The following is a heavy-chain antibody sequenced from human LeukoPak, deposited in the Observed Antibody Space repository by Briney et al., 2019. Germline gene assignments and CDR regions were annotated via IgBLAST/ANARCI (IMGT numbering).Heavy chain of an antibody. J-gene: IGHJ4*02. D-gene: IGHD3-10*01. V-gene: IGHV4-59*01. CDR1: GVSINNYY. CDR3: ARTYYYGSGRYFDY. Sequence: KTSETLSLTCTVSGVSINNYYWSWIRQPPGKGLEWIGYIYHSGSTTYNPSLKSRVTISVDTSKNQFSLKLSSVTAADTAIYYCARTYYYGSGRYFDYWGQGTLVTVSS. CDR2: IYHSGST.